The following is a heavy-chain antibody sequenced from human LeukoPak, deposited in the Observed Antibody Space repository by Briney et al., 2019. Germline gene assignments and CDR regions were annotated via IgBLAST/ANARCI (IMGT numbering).Heavy chain of an antibody. D-gene: IGHD3-10*01. V-gene: IGHV4-59*01. CDR2: IYYSGST. CDR3: ARDNGEYYFDY. Sequence: SETLSLTCTVSGGSISSYYWSWIRQPPGKGLEWIGYIYYSGSTNYNPSLKSRVTISVDTSKNQFSLKLSSVTAADTAVYYCARDNGEYYFDYCGQGTLVTVSS. J-gene: IGHJ4*02. CDR1: GGSISSYY.